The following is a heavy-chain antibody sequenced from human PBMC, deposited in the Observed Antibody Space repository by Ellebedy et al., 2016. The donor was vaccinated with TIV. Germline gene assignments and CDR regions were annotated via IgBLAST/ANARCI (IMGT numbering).Heavy chain of an antibody. D-gene: IGHD2/OR15-2a*01. CDR3: AAALSSTWSTLDY. CDR1: GFTFFTSV. Sequence: AASVKVSCKAFGFTFFTSVMQWVRQARGQRLEWIGWIVLGSGNTNYAQEFQDRVTITRDMSTSTAYMEVSSLRSEDTAVYYCAAALSSTWSTLDYWGQGALVTVSS. V-gene: IGHV1-58*02. J-gene: IGHJ4*02. CDR2: IVLGSGNT.